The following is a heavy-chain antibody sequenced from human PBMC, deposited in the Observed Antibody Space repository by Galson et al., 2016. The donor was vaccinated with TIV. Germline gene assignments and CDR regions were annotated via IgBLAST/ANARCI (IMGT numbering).Heavy chain of an antibody. CDR2: IHTSGIT. J-gene: IGHJ2*01. CDR1: GGSISSGNYY. Sequence: TLSLTCSVSGGSISSGNYYWSWIRQPAGKGLEWIGRIHTSGITNYNPSLKNRVTLSADTSENQFSLKLDSVTAADTAVYYCAGRFYFDLWGRGTLVTVSS. CDR3: AGRFYFDL. V-gene: IGHV4-61*02. D-gene: IGHD3-16*01.